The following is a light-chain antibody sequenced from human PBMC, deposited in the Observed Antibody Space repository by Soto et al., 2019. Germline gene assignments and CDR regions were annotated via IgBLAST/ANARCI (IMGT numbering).Light chain of an antibody. J-gene: IGKJ5*01. Sequence: PITHSPSSLSASVLHRVTSPSRTSQPISDYLNWYQHKPGKAPKLLISAASRLQSGVPTRFSGSGSGTDFTLTISSLQPEDFAIYYCQQTYTTPEITFGQGTRLEIK. V-gene: IGKV1-39*01. CDR1: QPISDY. CDR3: QQTYTTPEIT. CDR2: AAS.